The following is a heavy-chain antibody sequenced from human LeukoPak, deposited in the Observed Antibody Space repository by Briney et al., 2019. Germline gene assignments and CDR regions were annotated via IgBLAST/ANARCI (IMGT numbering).Heavy chain of an antibody. CDR2: ISAYNGNT. J-gene: IGHJ4*02. Sequence: ASVKVSCKASGYTFTSYGISWVRQAPGQGLEWMGLISAYNGNTNYAQKLQGRVTMTTDTSTSTAYMELRSLRSDDTAVYYCARDKGDIVGATNYFDYWGQGTLVTVSS. CDR1: GYTFTSYG. CDR3: ARDKGDIVGATNYFDY. V-gene: IGHV1-18*01. D-gene: IGHD1-26*01.